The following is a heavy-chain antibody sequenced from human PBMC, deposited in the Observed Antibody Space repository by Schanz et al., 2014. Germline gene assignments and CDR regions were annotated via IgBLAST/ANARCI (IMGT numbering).Heavy chain of an antibody. CDR3: VKDTNGGDSGNYHAFDV. Sequence: EMQLVESGGGLVQPGRSLRLSCAASGFTFEDYAMHWVRQVPGKGLEWVAGLSWNRRSVGYADSVKGRFTISRDNDNNTLDLQMKSLRPEDTALYYCVKDTNGGDSGNYHAFDVWGQGTRVTVSS. CDR1: GFTFEDYA. V-gene: IGHV3-9*01. J-gene: IGHJ3*01. D-gene: IGHD4-17*01. CDR2: LSWNRRSV.